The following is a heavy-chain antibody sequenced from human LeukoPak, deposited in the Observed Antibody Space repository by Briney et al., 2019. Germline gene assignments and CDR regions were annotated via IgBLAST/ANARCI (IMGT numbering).Heavy chain of an antibody. Sequence: SGGSLRLSCAASGFTFSSYWMHWVRQAPGKGLVWVSRMNSDGSSTSYADSVKGRFTISRDNAKNTLYLQMNSLRAEDTAVYYCARVERSPYCGGDCYSGSFDYWGQGTLVTVSS. CDR1: GFTFSSYW. J-gene: IGHJ4*02. V-gene: IGHV3-74*01. CDR3: ARVERSPYCGGDCYSGSFDY. D-gene: IGHD2-21*02. CDR2: MNSDGSST.